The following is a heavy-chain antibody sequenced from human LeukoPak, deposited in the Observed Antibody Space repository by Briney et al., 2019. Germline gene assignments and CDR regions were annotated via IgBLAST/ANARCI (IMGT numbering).Heavy chain of an antibody. CDR3: SGRYGPGPV. J-gene: IGHJ4*02. Sequence: GASVKVSCKASGYTFAAHHIHWVRQAPGQDLEWMGWILPDGRDTKYSQKFQDRMTLTTDTSTNTAYMELSRLKPDDTAVYYCSGRYGPGPVWGQGTLISASP. CDR2: ILPDGRDT. CDR1: GYTFAAHH. V-gene: IGHV1-2*02. D-gene: IGHD3-10*01.